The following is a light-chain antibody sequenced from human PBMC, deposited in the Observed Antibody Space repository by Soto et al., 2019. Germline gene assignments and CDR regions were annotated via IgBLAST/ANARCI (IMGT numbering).Light chain of an antibody. CDR1: SSDVGGYNY. Sequence: QSALTQPPSASGSPGQSVTISCTGSSSDVGGYNYFSCYQQHPGKPPKLIFDDVSKRSAGAPDCLSGSKSANTTSLTVSGLPAEEEADYCCSSYGGSNTVVFGGGTKLTVL. J-gene: IGLJ2*01. CDR3: SSYGGSNTVV. CDR2: DVS. V-gene: IGLV2-8*01.